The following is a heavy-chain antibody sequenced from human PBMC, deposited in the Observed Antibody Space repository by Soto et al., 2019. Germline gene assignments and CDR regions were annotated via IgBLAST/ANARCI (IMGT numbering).Heavy chain of an antibody. D-gene: IGHD6-13*01. V-gene: IGHV4-30-4*01. CDR3: VREPSRIAAGDY. CDR2: IYYSGNT. CDR1: GGSISSGDYY. Sequence: PSETLSLTCTVSGGSISSGDYYWSWIRQPPGKGLEWIAYIYYSGNTYYNPSLKSRVTISIDTSKNQFSLKLSAVTAADTTVYYCVREPSRIAAGDYLGQGSLVTVSS. J-gene: IGHJ4*02.